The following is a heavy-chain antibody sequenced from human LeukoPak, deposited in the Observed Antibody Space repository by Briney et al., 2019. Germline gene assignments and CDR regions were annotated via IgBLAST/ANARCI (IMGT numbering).Heavy chain of an antibody. CDR3: ARGVIAIY. CDR1: GFTFSSYA. CDR2: ISYDGSNK. J-gene: IGHJ4*02. V-gene: IGHV3-30-3*01. Sequence: GGSLRLSCAASGFTFSSYAMHWVRQAPGKGLEWVAVISYDGSNKYYADSVKGRFTISRDNSKNTLYLQMNSLRVEDTAVYYCARGVIAIYWGQGTLVTVSS. D-gene: IGHD2-21*01.